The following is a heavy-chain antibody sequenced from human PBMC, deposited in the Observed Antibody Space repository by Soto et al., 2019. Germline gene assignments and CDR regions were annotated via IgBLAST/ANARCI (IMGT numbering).Heavy chain of an antibody. V-gene: IGHV4-59*01. D-gene: IGHD6-6*01. CDR1: GGSIRGYY. CDR2: IYYSGST. J-gene: IGHJ4*02. Sequence: PSETLSLTCTVPGGSIRGYYCNWIRQTPGKGLEWIGYIYYSGSTNYNPSLKSRVTISVDTSKNQFSLKLSSVTAADTAVYYCARAQQLGVDYWGQGTLVTVSS. CDR3: ARAQQLGVDY.